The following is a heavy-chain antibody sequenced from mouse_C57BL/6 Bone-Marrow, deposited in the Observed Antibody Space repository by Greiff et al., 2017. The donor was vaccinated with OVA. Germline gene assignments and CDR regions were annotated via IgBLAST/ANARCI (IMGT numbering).Heavy chain of an antibody. CDR3: ARASYYYGSSYGY. Sequence: QVQLQQPGAELVQPGASVQLSCKASGYTFTSYWMHRVKQRPGQGLEWIGMIHPNSGSPNYNEKFKSKATLTVDKSSSTAYMQLSSLTSEDSAVYCCARASYYYGSSYGYWGQGTTLTVSS. CDR1: GYTFTSYW. V-gene: IGHV1-64*01. J-gene: IGHJ2*01. CDR2: IHPNSGSP. D-gene: IGHD1-1*01.